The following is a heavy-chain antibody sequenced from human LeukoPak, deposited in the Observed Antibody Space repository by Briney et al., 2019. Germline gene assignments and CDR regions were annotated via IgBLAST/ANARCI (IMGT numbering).Heavy chain of an antibody. D-gene: IGHD5-18*01. J-gene: IGHJ4*02. CDR2: ISGSGSNT. CDR1: GFTFSNYA. V-gene: IGHV3-23*01. Sequence: PGGSLRLSCAASGFTFSNYAMSWVRQAPGKGLEWVSAISGSGSNTFYAESVKGRFTISRDNSKNTLNLQMNSLRVEDTAVYYCAKGASYSYGDPDYWGQGTLVTVSS. CDR3: AKGASYSYGDPDY.